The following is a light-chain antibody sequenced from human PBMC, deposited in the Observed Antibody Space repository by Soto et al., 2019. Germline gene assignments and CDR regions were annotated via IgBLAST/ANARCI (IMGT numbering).Light chain of an antibody. CDR3: QQYNSYSRYT. CDR2: DAS. V-gene: IGKV1-5*01. CDR1: QSISSW. Sequence: DIQMTQSPSTLSASVGDRVTITCRASQSISSWLAWYQQKPGKAPKLLIFDASSLESGVPSRFSASESGTEFTLTISSLQPDDFATYYCQQYNSYSRYTFGQGTKLEIK. J-gene: IGKJ2*01.